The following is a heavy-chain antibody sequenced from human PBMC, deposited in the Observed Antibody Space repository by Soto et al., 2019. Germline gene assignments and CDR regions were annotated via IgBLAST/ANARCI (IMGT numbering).Heavy chain of an antibody. D-gene: IGHD5-18*01. Sequence: QVQLVQSGAEVKKPGASVKVSCKASGYTFNSYAMNWVRQAPGQRLEWMGWINAGNGNTKYSQKFQGRVTITRDTSASTAYMVLSSLRSEDTAVYYCARDPGYSYGYNWGQGTLVTVSS. CDR2: INAGNGNT. J-gene: IGHJ4*02. CDR3: ARDPGYSYGYN. CDR1: GYTFNSYA. V-gene: IGHV1-3*01.